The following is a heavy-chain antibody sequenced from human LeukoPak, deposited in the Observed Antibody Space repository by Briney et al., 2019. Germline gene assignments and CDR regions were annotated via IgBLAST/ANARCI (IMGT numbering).Heavy chain of an antibody. CDR3: ALISGSYSIGY. V-gene: IGHV1-2*02. CDR2: INPNSGGT. D-gene: IGHD1-26*01. J-gene: IGHJ4*02. CDR1: GYTFTSYG. Sequence: ASVKVSCKASGYTFTSYGISWVRQAPGQGLEWMGWINPNSGGTNYAQKFQGRVTMARDTTISTAYMELSRLRSDDTAVYYCALISGSYSIGYWGQGTLVTVSS.